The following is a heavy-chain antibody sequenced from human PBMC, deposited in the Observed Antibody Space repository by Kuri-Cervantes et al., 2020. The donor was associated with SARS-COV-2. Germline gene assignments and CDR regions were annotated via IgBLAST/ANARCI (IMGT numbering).Heavy chain of an antibody. Sequence: SETLSLTCAVSGGSISSSNWWSWVRQPPGKGLEWIGEIYHSGNTNYNPSLKSRVTISVDTSKNQFSLKLSSVTAAGTAVYYCARDFTLRYCSGGSCYSPYNWFDPWGQGTLVTVSS. D-gene: IGHD2-15*01. CDR1: GGSISSSNW. CDR2: IYHSGNT. CDR3: ARDFTLRYCSGGSCYSPYNWFDP. J-gene: IGHJ5*02. V-gene: IGHV4-4*02.